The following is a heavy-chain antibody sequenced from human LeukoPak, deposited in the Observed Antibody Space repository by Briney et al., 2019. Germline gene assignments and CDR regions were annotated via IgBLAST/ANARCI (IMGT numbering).Heavy chain of an antibody. CDR2: IRSKTNNYAT. V-gene: IGHV3-73*01. J-gene: IGHJ3*02. D-gene: IGHD3-22*01. CDR3: TRHNYDRSGYGAFDI. Sequence: PGGSVKLSCEASGFTFSGSDIHWVRQASGKGLEWVGHIRSKTNNYATADAASVKGRFTFSRDDSKNTAYIQMNSLKTEDTAVYYCTRHNYDRSGYGAFDIWGQGTMVTASS. CDR1: GFTFSGSD.